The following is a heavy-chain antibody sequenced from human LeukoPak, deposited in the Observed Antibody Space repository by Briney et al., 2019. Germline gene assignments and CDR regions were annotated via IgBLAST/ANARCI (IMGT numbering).Heavy chain of an antibody. CDR1: RSTFSNYW. V-gene: IGHV3-74*01. D-gene: IGHD6-13*01. CDR2: INGDGTST. Sequence: GGSLRLSCAASRSTFSNYWVHWVRQAPGKGLVWVSRINGDGTSTSYADSVKGRFTISRDNSKNTLYLQMDSLRAEDTAVYYCAKVGSSMSFYYYYGLDVWGQGTTVTVSS. J-gene: IGHJ6*02. CDR3: AKVGSSMSFYYYYGLDV.